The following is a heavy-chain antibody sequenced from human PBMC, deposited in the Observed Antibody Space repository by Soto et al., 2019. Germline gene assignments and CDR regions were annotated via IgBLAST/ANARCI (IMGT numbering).Heavy chain of an antibody. D-gene: IGHD2-2*01. J-gene: IGHJ5*02. V-gene: IGHV1-2*02. Sequence: GASVKVSCKASGYTFTGYYMHWVRQAPGQGLEWMGWINPNSGGTNYAQKFQGRVTMTRDTSISTAYMELSRLRSDDTAVYYCARLTRERYCSSTSCDSWGQGTLVTVSS. CDR1: GYTFTGYY. CDR3: ARLTRERYCSSTSCDS. CDR2: INPNSGGT.